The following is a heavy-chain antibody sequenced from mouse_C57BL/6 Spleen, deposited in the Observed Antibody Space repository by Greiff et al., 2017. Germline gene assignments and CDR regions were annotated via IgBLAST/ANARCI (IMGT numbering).Heavy chain of an antibody. J-gene: IGHJ2*01. V-gene: IGHV1-81*01. CDR1: GYTFTSYG. Sequence: VHLVESGAELARPGASVKLSCKASGYTFTSYGISWVKQRTGQGLEWIGEIYPRSGNTYYNEKFKGKATLTADKSSSTAYMELRSLTSEDSAVYFCAREGYGSSADYWGQGTTLTVSS. D-gene: IGHD1-1*01. CDR3: AREGYGSSADY. CDR2: IYPRSGNT.